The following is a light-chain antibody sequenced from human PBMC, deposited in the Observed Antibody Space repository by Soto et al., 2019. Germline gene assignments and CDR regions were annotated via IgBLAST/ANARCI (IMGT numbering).Light chain of an antibody. Sequence: QSVLTQPAYVSGSHGQSLTISCTGTSSDVGGYNYVSWYQQHPGKAPKLMIYDVSNRPSGVSNRFSGSKSGNTASLTISGLQAEDEADYYCSSYTSSSTRVFGTGTKVTV. CDR2: DVS. CDR1: SSDVGGYNY. CDR3: SSYTSSSTRV. V-gene: IGLV2-14*01. J-gene: IGLJ1*01.